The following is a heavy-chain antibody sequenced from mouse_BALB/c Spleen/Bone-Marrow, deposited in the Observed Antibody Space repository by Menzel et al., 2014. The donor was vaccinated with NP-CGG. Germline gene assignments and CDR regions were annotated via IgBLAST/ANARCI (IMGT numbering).Heavy chain of an antibody. CDR3: ARQGYYGYSDY. Sequence: EVNVVEPGGGLVQPGGSLKLSCAASGFDFSRYWMSWVRQAPGKGLEWIGEINPDSSTINYTPSLKDKFIISRDNAKNTLYLQMSKVRSEDTALYYCARQGYYGYSDYWGQGTTLTVSS. V-gene: IGHV4-1*02. D-gene: IGHD1-2*01. CDR1: GFDFSRYW. CDR2: INPDSSTI. J-gene: IGHJ2*01.